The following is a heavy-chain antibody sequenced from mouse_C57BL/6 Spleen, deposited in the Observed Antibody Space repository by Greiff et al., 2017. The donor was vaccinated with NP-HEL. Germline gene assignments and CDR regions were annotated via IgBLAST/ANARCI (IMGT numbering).Heavy chain of an antibody. J-gene: IGHJ4*01. V-gene: IGHV7-3*01. CDR1: GFTFTDYY. D-gene: IGHD2-2*01. Sequence: EVMLVESGGGLVQPGGSLSLSCAASGFTFTDYYMSWVRQPPGKALEWLGFISNKANGNTTEYSATVKGKFTITRDKYQSNLYLHMNALRAEDSATSYCARWAAMVTTDAMDYWGQGTSVTVSS. CDR3: ARWAAMVTTDAMDY. CDR2: ISNKANGNTT.